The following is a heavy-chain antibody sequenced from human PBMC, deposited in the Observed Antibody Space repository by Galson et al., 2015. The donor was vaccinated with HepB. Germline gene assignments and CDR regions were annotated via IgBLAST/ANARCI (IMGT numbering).Heavy chain of an antibody. D-gene: IGHD1-26*01. CDR3: ARGLLRLIDY. V-gene: IGHV3-74*03. CDR1: GFPLSNHW. CDR2: ISNDGTKT. Sequence: SLRLSCAASGFPLSNHWMGWVRHAPGKGLMWVSYISNDGTKTKYADSVRGRFTISRDNAKNSLYLQMNSLRAEDTAVYYCARGLLRLIDYWGQGTLVTVSS. J-gene: IGHJ4*02.